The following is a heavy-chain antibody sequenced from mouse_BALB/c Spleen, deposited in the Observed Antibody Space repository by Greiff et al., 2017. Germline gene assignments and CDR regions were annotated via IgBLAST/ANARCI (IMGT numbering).Heavy chain of an antibody. CDR3: TRKPYYDYDGYAMYY. Sequence: VQLQESGAELVKPGASVKLSCKASGYTFTSYYMYWVKQRPGQGLEWIGEINPSNGGTNFNEKFKSKATLTVDKSSSTAYMQLSSLTSEDSAVYYCTRKPYYDYDGYAMYYWGQGTSVTVSS. J-gene: IGHJ4*01. CDR1: GYTFTSYY. V-gene: IGHV1S81*02. D-gene: IGHD2-4*01. CDR2: INPSNGGT.